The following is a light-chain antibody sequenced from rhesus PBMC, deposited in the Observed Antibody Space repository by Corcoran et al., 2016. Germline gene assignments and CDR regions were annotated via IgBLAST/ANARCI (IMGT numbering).Light chain of an antibody. CDR3: QQYNDLLWT. J-gene: IGKJ1*01. V-gene: IGKV3-40*01. Sequence: EIVMTQSPATLSLSPGETATLSCRASQSVGSYLAWYQQKPGQAPKLLVHSADFRATGIPDRFSGSGSRTDFTLTSSSLEPEDVGVYHCQQYNDLLWTFGQGTKVEIK. CDR1: QSVGSY. CDR2: SAD.